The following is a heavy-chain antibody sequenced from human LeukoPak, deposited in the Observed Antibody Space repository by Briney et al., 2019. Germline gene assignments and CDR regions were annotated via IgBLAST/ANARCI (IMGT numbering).Heavy chain of an antibody. CDR3: ARGLVGATWNAFDI. CDR2: IYYSGST. Sequence: SETLSLTCTVSGDSISSYSWSWIRQPPGKGLEWIGYIYYSGSTNYNPSLKSRVTISVDTSKNQFSLNLSSVTAADTAVYNCARGLVGATWNAFDIWGQGTMVTVSS. CDR1: GDSISSYS. D-gene: IGHD1-26*01. J-gene: IGHJ3*02. V-gene: IGHV4-59*12.